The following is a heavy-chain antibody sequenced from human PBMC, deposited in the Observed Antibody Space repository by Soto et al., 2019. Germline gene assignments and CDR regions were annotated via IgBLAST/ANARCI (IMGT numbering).Heavy chain of an antibody. D-gene: IGHD4-17*01. CDR2: IRSRTNTYAT. J-gene: IGHJ2*01. V-gene: IGHV3-73*01. Sequence: EVQLVESGGGLVQPGGSLKLSCAASGFRFSGSAIHWVRQASGKGLEWIGHIRSRTNTYATLYAESVKGRFTITRDDSKNTAYLQMNSLKSEDTAVYYCTVAELPKVSWDFDLWGRGTLVTVSS. CDR3: TVAELPKVSWDFDL. CDR1: GFRFSGSA.